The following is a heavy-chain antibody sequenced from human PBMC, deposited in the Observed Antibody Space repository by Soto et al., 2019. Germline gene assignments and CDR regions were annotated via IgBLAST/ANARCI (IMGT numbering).Heavy chain of an antibody. D-gene: IGHD1-26*01. J-gene: IGHJ5*02. CDR1: GFSLSTSGVG. V-gene: IGHV2-5*02. CDR3: SHIVGAPNWFDP. Sequence: QITLKESGPTLVKPTQTLTLTCTFSGFSLSTSGVGVGWIRQPPGEALEWLALIYWDDDKRYSPSLKSRLTITKDTSKNQVVLTMTNIDPVDTATYYCSHIVGAPNWFDPWGQGTLVTVSS. CDR2: IYWDDDK.